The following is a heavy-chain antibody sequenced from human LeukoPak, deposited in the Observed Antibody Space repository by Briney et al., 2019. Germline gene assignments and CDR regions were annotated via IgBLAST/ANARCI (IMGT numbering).Heavy chain of an antibody. CDR3: ARDHGDGYNYGAFDI. CDR1: GGSINSYY. V-gene: IGHV4-59*01. D-gene: IGHD5-24*01. J-gene: IGHJ3*02. Sequence: KPSETLSLTCTVSGGSINSYYWSWIRQPPGKGLEWIGYIYYSGSTNYNPSLKSRVTISVDTSKNQFSLKLSSVTAADTAVYYCARDHGDGYNYGAFDIWGQGTMVTVSS. CDR2: IYYSGST.